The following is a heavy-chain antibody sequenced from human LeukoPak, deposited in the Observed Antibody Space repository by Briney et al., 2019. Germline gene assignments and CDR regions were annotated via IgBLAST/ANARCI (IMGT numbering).Heavy chain of an antibody. D-gene: IGHD5-12*01. Sequence: GGSLRLSCAASGFTVGSNYMSWVRQAPGKGLEWVSAISGSGGSTYYADSVKGRFTISRDNSKNTLYLQMNSLRAEDTAVYYCAKGTNIVATISDYWGQGTLVTVSS. CDR3: AKGTNIVATISDY. V-gene: IGHV3-23*01. CDR1: GFTVGSNY. CDR2: ISGSGGST. J-gene: IGHJ4*02.